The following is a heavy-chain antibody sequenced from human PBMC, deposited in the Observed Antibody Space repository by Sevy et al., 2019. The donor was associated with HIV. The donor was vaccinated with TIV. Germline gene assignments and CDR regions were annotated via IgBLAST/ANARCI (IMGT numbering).Heavy chain of an antibody. CDR3: TTDSTNRGLSALLDY. V-gene: IGHV3-15*01. J-gene: IGHJ4*02. CDR2: IKSKTDGGTT. D-gene: IGHD3-10*01. CDR1: GFTFSNTW. Sequence: EGSLRLSCAASGFTFSNTWMSWVRQAPGKGLEWVGRIKSKTDGGTTDYAAPVKGRFTISRDDSKNTLYLQMNSLKTADTAIYYCTTDSTNRGLSALLDYWGQGTLVTVSS.